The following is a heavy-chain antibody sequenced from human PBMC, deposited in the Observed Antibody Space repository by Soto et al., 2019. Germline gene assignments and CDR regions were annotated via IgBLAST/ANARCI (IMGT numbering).Heavy chain of an antibody. V-gene: IGHV1-69*13. Sequence: SVKVSCKASGGTFNSYAISWVRQAPGQGLEWMGGIIPIFGTADYAQKFQGRITITANESTSTAYMELSSLRSEDTAVYYCASHWGQAKRYYYYGMDVWGQGTTVTVSS. D-gene: IGHD7-27*01. CDR3: ASHWGQAKRYYYYGMDV. J-gene: IGHJ6*02. CDR2: IIPIFGTA. CDR1: GGTFNSYA.